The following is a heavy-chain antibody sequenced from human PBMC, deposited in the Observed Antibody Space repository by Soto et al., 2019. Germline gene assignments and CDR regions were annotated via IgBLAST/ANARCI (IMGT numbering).Heavy chain of an antibody. Sequence: QLQLQGSGSGLVKPSQTLSLTCAVSGGSISSGGYSWSWIRQPPGKGLEWIGYIYHSGSTYYNTSLKSRVTISVDRSKNQFSLKLSSVTAADTAVYYCAAGGGLPRYYWGQGTLVTVSS. CDR1: GGSISSGGYS. CDR2: IYHSGST. CDR3: AAGGGLPRYY. J-gene: IGHJ4*02. D-gene: IGHD5-12*01. V-gene: IGHV4-30-2*01.